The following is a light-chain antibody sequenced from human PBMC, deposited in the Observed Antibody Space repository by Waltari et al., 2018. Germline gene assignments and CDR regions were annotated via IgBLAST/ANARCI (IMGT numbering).Light chain of an antibody. CDR1: QSVSSR. CDR3: QQESHWSWT. J-gene: IGKJ1*01. V-gene: IGKV3D-15*01. Sequence: EIVMTQSPATLSLSPGERATLSCRASQSVSSRLAWYQQKPGQPPRLLIYDASRRATGIPDRFRGSGFGTEFTLTISSLEPEDVAVYVCQQESHWSWTFGQGTKVEIK. CDR2: DAS.